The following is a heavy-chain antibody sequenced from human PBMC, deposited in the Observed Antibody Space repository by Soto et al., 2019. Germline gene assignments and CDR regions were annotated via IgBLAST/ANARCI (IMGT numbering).Heavy chain of an antibody. Sequence: QVQLVESGGGVVQPGGSLRLSCAASGFTFSNFVMHWVRQAPGKGLEWVAATSYDGKNKDYADSVKGRFTISRDNSKNTLYLQMNSRRHEETAVYYCARERAIAATGIFYSWGQGTLVTVSS. CDR2: TSYDGKNK. V-gene: IGHV3-30*04. J-gene: IGHJ4*02. CDR3: ARERAIAATGIFYS. CDR1: GFTFSNFV. D-gene: IGHD6-13*01.